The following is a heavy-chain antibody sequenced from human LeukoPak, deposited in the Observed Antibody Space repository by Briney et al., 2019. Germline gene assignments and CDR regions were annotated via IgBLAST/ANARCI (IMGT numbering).Heavy chain of an antibody. D-gene: IGHD1-1*01. J-gene: IGHJ5*01. CDR1: RFTFSSYA. CDR3: AKGLERESRLDS. CDR2: ISDSGGST. V-gene: IGHV3-23*01. Sequence: GGSLRLSCAASRFTFSSYAMSWVRQAPGKGLEWVSGISDSGGSTYYADSVRGRFTISSDIFKNTLYLQMNGLRADDTALYYCAKGLERESRLDSWGQGTLVTVSS.